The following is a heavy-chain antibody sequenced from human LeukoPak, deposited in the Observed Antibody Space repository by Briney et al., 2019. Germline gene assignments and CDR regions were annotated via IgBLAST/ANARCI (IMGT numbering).Heavy chain of an antibody. CDR2: INPSGGST. Sequence: ASVKLSCKASGYTFTSYDMHWVRHAPGQGLEWMGIINPSGGSTSYAQIFQGRVTMTRDTSTSTVYMGLSSLRSEDTAVYYCARGGSSWYRGSFQHWGQGTLVTVSS. CDR1: GYTFTSYD. J-gene: IGHJ1*01. CDR3: ARGGSSWYRGSFQH. D-gene: IGHD6-13*01. V-gene: IGHV1-46*01.